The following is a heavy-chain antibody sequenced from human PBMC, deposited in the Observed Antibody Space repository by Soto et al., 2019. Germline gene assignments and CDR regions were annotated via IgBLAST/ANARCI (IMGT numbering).Heavy chain of an antibody. CDR2: SNPSGGST. J-gene: IGHJ5*02. Sequence: ASVKVSCKASGYTFTSYYMHWVRQAPGQGLEWMGISNPSGGSTSYEQKFQGRVTMTRDTSTSTVYMELSSLRSEDTAVYYCARDPGMNWFDPWGQGTLVTVSS. CDR3: ARDPGMNWFDP. V-gene: IGHV1-46*01. D-gene: IGHD3-10*01. CDR1: GYTFTSYY.